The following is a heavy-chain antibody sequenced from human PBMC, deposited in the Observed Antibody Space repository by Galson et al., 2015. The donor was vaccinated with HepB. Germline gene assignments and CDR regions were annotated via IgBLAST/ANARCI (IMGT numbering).Heavy chain of an antibody. V-gene: IGHV1-18*01. CDR2: ISGYNGNT. CDR3: ARTRYCSSISCYFAFDI. D-gene: IGHD2-2*01. J-gene: IGHJ3*02. CDR1: GYTFTSYD. Sequence: SVKVSCKASGYTFTSYDIIWVRQAAGQGLEWMAWISGYNGNTKYAQQLQGRVTMTTETSTSTAYMELRSLRSDDTAVYYCARTRYCSSISCYFAFDIWGQGTMVTVSS.